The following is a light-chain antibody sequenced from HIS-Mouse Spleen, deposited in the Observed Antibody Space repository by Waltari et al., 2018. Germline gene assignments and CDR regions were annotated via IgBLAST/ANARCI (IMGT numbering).Light chain of an antibody. CDR2: EVS. CDR3: SLYTSSSTPWV. V-gene: IGLV2-18*01. J-gene: IGLJ3*02. Sequence: QSALTQPPSVSGSPGQSVTISCTGTSSDVGSYNRFSWYQQPPGTAPKLMIYEVSNRPSGVPDRFSGSKSGNTASLTISGLQAEDEADYYCSLYTSSSTPWVFGGGTKLTVL. CDR1: SSDVGSYNR.